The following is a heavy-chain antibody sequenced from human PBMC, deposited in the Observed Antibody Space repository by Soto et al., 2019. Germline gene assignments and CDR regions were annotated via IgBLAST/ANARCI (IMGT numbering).Heavy chain of an antibody. CDR2: IYYSGTT. CDR3: AGGSYGSGSYFQAYFDF. D-gene: IGHD3-10*01. J-gene: IGHJ4*02. Sequence: QVQLQESGPGLVEPSQTLSLTCSVSAGSIRSTGYYWSWIRQHPGKGLEWIGYIYYSGTTKYNPSLQSRLSLSIDTSKKQFSLRLNSLTAADTAVYYCAGGSYGSGSYFQAYFDFWGQGTLVTVSS. CDR1: AGSIRSTGYY. V-gene: IGHV4-31*03.